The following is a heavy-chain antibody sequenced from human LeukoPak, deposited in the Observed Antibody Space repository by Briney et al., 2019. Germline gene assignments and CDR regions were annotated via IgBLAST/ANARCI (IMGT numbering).Heavy chain of an antibody. V-gene: IGHV3-23*01. Sequence: PGGSLRLSCAASGLTFSGYAMSWVRQAPGKGLEWVSAISGSGGSTYYADSVKGRFTISRDNSKNTLYLQMNSLRAEDTAVYYCAKDMDFWSGYYTGYGMDVWGQGTTVTVSS. CDR1: GLTFSGYA. CDR2: ISGSGGST. J-gene: IGHJ6*02. D-gene: IGHD3-3*01. CDR3: AKDMDFWSGYYTGYGMDV.